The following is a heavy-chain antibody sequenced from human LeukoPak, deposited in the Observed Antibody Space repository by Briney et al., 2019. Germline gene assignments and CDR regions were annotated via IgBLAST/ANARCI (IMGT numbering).Heavy chain of an antibody. Sequence: SSETLSLTCTVSGGSFSNYYWSWIRQPAGKGLEWIGRIYTSGSTNYNPAVKSRVTMSVDTSNNQFSLKLTSVTAADTAVYYCARQPPQYYGMDVWGQGTTVTVSS. J-gene: IGHJ6*02. CDR3: ARQPPQYYGMDV. D-gene: IGHD1-14*01. V-gene: IGHV4-4*07. CDR1: GGSFSNYY. CDR2: IYTSGST.